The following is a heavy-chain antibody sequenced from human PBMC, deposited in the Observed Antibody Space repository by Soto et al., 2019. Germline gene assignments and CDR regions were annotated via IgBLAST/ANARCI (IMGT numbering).Heavy chain of an antibody. CDR2: ITPSGGST. Sequence: ASGKGSCKAIGDSFTSPYMHLGGQPPGQGLEWMGTITPSGGSTTYAQKLKGRFTMSEDMSSSTVYMDLTSLTTDDTAVYYCTRSIGPEARFDSWGQGSLVTVSS. V-gene: IGHV1-46*01. CDR1: GDSFTSPY. CDR3: TRSIGPEARFDS. J-gene: IGHJ4*02.